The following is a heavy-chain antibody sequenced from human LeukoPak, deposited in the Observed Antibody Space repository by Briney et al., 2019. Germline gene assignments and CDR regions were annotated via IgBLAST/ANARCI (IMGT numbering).Heavy chain of an antibody. CDR1: GGSFSGYY. CDR2: INHSGTT. Sequence: SETLSLTCAVYGGSFSGYYWSWIRQPPGKGLEWIGEINHSGTTNYNPSLKSRVMISADTSKNQFSLKLSSVTAADTAIYYCVRDANVSWGGGAFDIWGQGTMVTVSS. D-gene: IGHD3-16*01. CDR3: VRDANVSWGGGAFDI. V-gene: IGHV4-34*01. J-gene: IGHJ3*02.